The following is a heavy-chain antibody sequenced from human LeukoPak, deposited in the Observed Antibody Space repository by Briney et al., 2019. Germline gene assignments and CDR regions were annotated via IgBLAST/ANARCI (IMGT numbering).Heavy chain of an antibody. D-gene: IGHD5-18*01. CDR3: AGGYSYGYPFDY. CDR2: IHYGGGT. CDR1: GGSIRNYY. J-gene: IGHJ4*02. Sequence: SETLSLTCTVSGGSIRNYYWSWLRQPPGKGLEWIGYIHYGGGTNYIPSLKSRVTIPLDTSKNQFSLKLSSVTAADTAVYYCAGGYSYGYPFDYWGQGTLVTVSS. V-gene: IGHV4-59*01.